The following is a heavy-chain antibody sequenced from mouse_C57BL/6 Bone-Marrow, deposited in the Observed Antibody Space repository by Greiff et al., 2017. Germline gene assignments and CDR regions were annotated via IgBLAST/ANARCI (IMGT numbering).Heavy chain of an antibody. CDR2: IYPRSGNT. D-gene: IGHD2-2*01. Sequence: VQLQQSGAELARPGASVKLSCKASGYTFTSYGISWVKQRTGQGLEWIGEIYPRSGNTYYNKKFKGKATLTADKSSSTAYMELRSLTSEDSAVYFCARGATMVTTDFDYWGQGTTLTVSS. V-gene: IGHV1-81*01. J-gene: IGHJ2*01. CDR1: GYTFTSYG. CDR3: ARGATMVTTDFDY.